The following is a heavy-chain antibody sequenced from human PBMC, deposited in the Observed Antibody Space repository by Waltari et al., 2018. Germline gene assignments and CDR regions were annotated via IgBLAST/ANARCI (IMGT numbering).Heavy chain of an antibody. V-gene: IGHV3-21*03. CDR3: TRDLYGSGGDWFDP. D-gene: IGHD3-10*01. J-gene: IGHJ5*02. Sequence: EVRLAESGGGLVKPGGALRRSCTASGFDFSDYDMNWVRQAPGTGLEWVSSIGGTHSNIFYADSVKGRFTVSRDNAKNSLYLQMDNLRAEDSGLYFCTRDLYGSGGDWFDPWGQGTLVTVSS. CDR1: GFDFSDYD. CDR2: IGGTHSNI.